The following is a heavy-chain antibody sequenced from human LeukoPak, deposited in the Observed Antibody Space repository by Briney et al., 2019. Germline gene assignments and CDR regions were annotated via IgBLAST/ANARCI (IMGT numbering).Heavy chain of an antibody. J-gene: IGHJ4*02. V-gene: IGHV3-23*01. CDR3: ARGIDYFDY. Sequence: GGSLRLSCAASGLTFSNYAMNWVRQASGRGLEWVSGITDSGRKTYYADSVKGRFSISRDNSKNTVYLQMSDLRAEDTAVYYCARGIDYFDYWGQGTLVTVSS. CDR1: GLTFSNYA. CDR2: ITDSGRKT.